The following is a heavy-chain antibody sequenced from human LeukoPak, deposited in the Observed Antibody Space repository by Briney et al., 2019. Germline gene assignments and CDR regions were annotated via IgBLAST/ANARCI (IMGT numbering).Heavy chain of an antibody. Sequence: PGGSLRLSCAASGFTFSSYWMHWVRQAPGKGLEWVAFIRYDGSNKYYGDSVEGRFTISRDNSKNTVYVQMNSLRPEDTAVYFCAKGRSSTTSLAAFDIWGQGTVVTVSS. CDR3: AKGRSSTTSLAAFDI. V-gene: IGHV3-30*02. D-gene: IGHD2-2*01. CDR1: GFTFSSYW. CDR2: IRYDGSNK. J-gene: IGHJ3*02.